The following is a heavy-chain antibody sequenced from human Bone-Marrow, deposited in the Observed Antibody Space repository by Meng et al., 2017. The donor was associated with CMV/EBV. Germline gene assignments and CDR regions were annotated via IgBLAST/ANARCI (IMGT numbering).Heavy chain of an antibody. J-gene: IGHJ6*02. D-gene: IGHD2-2*02. CDR1: RYTFTGYY. CDR3: ARPIPAAIYYYGMDV. V-gene: IGHV1-2*02. Sequence: ASVKVSCKASRYTFTGYYMHWVRQAPGQGLEWMGWINPNSGGTNYAQKFQGRVTMTRDTSISTAYMELSRLRSDDTAVYYCARPIPAAIYYYGMDVWGQGTTVTVSS. CDR2: INPNSGGT.